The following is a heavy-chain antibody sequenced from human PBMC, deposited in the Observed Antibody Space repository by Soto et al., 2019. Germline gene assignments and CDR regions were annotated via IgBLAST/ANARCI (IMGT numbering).Heavy chain of an antibody. CDR3: ARSQGGSSSLDIYYYYYYGMDV. V-gene: IGHV1-69*01. J-gene: IGHJ6*02. Sequence: QVQLVQSGAEVKKPGSSVKVSCKAPGGTFSSYAISWVRQAPGQGLEWMGGVIPIFGTAKYADKFQGRVTITADESTSTGYMELRSLRAEDTAVYYCARSQGGSSSLDIYYYYYYGMDVWGQGTTVTVSS. CDR1: GGTFSSYA. CDR2: VIPIFGTA. D-gene: IGHD2-15*01.